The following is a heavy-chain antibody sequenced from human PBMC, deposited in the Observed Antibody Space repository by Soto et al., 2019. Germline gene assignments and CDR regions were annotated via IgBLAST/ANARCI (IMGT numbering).Heavy chain of an antibody. CDR2: INAGNGNT. CDR3: ASSYYYDSSGYSSLYYYYGMDV. V-gene: IGHV1-3*01. CDR1: GYTFTSYA. D-gene: IGHD3-22*01. Sequence: QVQLVQSGAEVKKPGASVKVSCKASGYTFTSYAMHWVRQAPGQRLEWMGWINAGNGNTKYSQMFQGRVTITRDTSASTAYMELGSLRSEATAVYYCASSYYYDSSGYSSLYYYYGMDVWGQGTTVTVSS. J-gene: IGHJ6*02.